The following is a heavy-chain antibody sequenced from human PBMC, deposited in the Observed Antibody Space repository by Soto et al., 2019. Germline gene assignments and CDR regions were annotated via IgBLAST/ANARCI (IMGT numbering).Heavy chain of an antibody. V-gene: IGHV3-11*06. D-gene: IGHD4-17*01. J-gene: IGHJ1*01. Sequence: PGGSLRLSCAASGFTFSDYYMSWIRQAPWKGLEWVSYISSSSSYTNYADSVKGRFTISRDNAKNSLYLQMNSLRAEDTAVYYCARPSTVMRYFQHWGQGTLVTVST. CDR2: ISSSSSYT. CDR1: GFTFSDYY. CDR3: ARPSTVMRYFQH.